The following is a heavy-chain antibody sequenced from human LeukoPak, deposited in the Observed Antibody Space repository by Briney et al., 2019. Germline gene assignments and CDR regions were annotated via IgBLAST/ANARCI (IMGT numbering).Heavy chain of an antibody. CDR3: ARPGYCSSTSCKGYLGFDY. CDR1: GYSFTSNY. J-gene: IGHJ4*02. CDR2: IYPRDGST. V-gene: IGHV1-46*01. Sequence: ASVKVSCKASGYSFTSNYIHWVRQAPGQGLEWMGMIYPRDGSTSYAQKFQGRVTVTRDTSTSTVYLELSSLRSEDTAVYYCARPGYCSSTSCKGYLGFDYWGQGTLVTVSS. D-gene: IGHD2-2*01.